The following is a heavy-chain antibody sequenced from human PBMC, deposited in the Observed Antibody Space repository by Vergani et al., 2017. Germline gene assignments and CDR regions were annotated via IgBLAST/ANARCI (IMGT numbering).Heavy chain of an antibody. V-gene: IGHV4-39*01. J-gene: IGHJ6*02. CDR2: IYYSGSS. CDR3: ARHDSGHYDSSYYGLDV. CDR1: GGSISSSSHL. D-gene: IGHD3-16*01. Sequence: QLQLHKSGPGLVKPSETLSLTCPLSGGSISSSSHLWGWIRQTPGKGLEWIGSIYYSGSSYYNPSLKSRVSISVDKSKNQFSLKLSSVTAADSAVYYCARHDSGHYDSSYYGLDVWGQGTTVTVSS.